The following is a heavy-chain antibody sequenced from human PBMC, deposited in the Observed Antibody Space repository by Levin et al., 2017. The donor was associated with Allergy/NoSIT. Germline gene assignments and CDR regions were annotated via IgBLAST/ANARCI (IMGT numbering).Heavy chain of an antibody. CDR3: AHRQWQTKRLNWFDP. V-gene: IGHV2-5*02. CDR2: IYWDDDK. Sequence: SGPTLVKPTQTLTLTCTFSGFSLSTSGVGVGWIRQPPGKALEWLALIYWDDDKRYSPSLKSRLTITKDTSKNQVVLTMTNMDPVDTATYYCAHRQWQTKRLNWFDPWGQGTLVTVSS. J-gene: IGHJ5*02. CDR1: GFSLSTSGVG. D-gene: IGHD2-8*01.